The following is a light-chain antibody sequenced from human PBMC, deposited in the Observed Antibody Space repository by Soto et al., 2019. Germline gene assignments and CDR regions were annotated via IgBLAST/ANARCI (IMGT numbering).Light chain of an antibody. V-gene: IGLV1-40*01. J-gene: IGLJ2*01. Sequence: QSVLTQPPSVSGAPGQRVTISCTGSCSNIGAGYDVHWYQQLPGTAPKLLIYGNINRPSGVPDRFSGSKSGTSASLAITGLQDEDEADYYCQSYDSNLSGHVVFGGGTKLTVL. CDR1: CSNIGAGYD. CDR2: GNI. CDR3: QSYDSNLSGHVV.